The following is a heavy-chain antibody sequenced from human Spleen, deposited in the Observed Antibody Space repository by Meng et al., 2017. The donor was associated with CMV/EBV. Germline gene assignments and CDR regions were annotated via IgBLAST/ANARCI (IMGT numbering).Heavy chain of an antibody. CDR2: INSRAGTI. CDR1: GFTSSDYW. V-gene: IGHV3-11*01. J-gene: IGHJ4*02. D-gene: IGHD1-26*01. CDR3: ARLGQFDY. Sequence: LSLSCVASGFTSSDYWMAWIRQPPGKGLEWISYINSRAGTIYYADSVKGRFTVSRDNAKNSVFLQMNSLRAEDTALYYCARLGQFDYWGQGTLVTVSS.